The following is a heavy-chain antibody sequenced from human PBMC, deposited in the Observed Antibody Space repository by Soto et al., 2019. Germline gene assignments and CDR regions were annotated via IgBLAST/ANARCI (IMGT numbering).Heavy chain of an antibody. CDR3: ARDRVEQQVVRGGFYYYYGMDV. V-gene: IGHV3-11*01. D-gene: IGHD6-13*01. J-gene: IGHJ6*02. CDR2: ISSSVSTI. Sequence: GGSLRLSCAASGFTFSDYYMSWIRQAPGKGLEWVSYISSSVSTIYYADSVKGRFTISRDNAKNSLYLQMNSLRAEDTAVYYCARDRVEQQVVRGGFYYYYGMDVWGQGTRVTVSS. CDR1: GFTFSDYY.